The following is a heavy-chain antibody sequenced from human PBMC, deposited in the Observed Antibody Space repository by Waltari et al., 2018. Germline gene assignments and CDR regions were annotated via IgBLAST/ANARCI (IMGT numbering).Heavy chain of an antibody. Sequence: QVQLQESGPGLVKPSQTLSLPCSVPGGSIRNTDYYWSWMRQHPGEGLEWVGHIYYRGRTYYNASLKDLVIISMDTSKNQFSLNLSSVTAADTAVYYCARGRRYCGGDCYAFDIWGQGTLVTVSS. CDR1: GGSIRNTDYY. V-gene: IGHV4-31*01. D-gene: IGHD2-21*02. J-gene: IGHJ3*02. CDR3: ARGRRYCGGDCYAFDI. CDR2: IYYRGRT.